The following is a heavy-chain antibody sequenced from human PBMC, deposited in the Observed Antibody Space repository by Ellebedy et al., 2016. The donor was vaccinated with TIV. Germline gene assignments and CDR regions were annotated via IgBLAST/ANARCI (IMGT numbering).Heavy chain of an antibody. D-gene: IGHD6-13*01. CDR2: ISSSSSYT. V-gene: IGHV3-11*05. CDR3: ARGGPIAAAGRIDY. J-gene: IGHJ4*02. Sequence: GESLKISXAASGFTFSDYYMSWIRQAPGKGLEWVSYISSSSSYTNYADSVKGRFTISRDNAKNSLYLQMNSLRSEDTAVYYCARGGPIAAAGRIDYWGQGTLVTVSS. CDR1: GFTFSDYY.